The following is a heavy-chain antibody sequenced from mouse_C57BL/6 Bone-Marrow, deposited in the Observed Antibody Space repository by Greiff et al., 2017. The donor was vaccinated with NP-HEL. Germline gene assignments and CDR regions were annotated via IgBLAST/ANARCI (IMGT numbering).Heavy chain of an antibody. Sequence: QVQLQQSGAELARPGASVKLSCKASGYTFTSYGISWVKQRTGQGLEWIGEIYPRSGNTYYNEKFKGKATLTADKSSSTAYMELRSLTSEDSAVYFCARPLIYYYGSSRDYWGQGTTRTVSS. D-gene: IGHD1-1*01. CDR1: GYTFTSYG. CDR3: ARPLIYYYGSSRDY. J-gene: IGHJ2*01. CDR2: IYPRSGNT. V-gene: IGHV1-81*01.